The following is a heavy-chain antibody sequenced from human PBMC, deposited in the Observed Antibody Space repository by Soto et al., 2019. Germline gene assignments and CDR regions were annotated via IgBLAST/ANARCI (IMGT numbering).Heavy chain of an antibody. D-gene: IGHD2-2*01. Sequence: QVQLVQSGAEVKKPGSSVKVSCKASGGTFSSYAISWVRQAPGQGLEWMGGIIPIFGTANYAQKFQGRVTITADESTSKAYMELSSLRSEDTAVYYCARVGLGYCSSTSCYPVFDYWGQGTLVTVSS. CDR1: GGTFSSYA. J-gene: IGHJ4*02. CDR2: IIPIFGTA. V-gene: IGHV1-69*01. CDR3: ARVGLGYCSSTSCYPVFDY.